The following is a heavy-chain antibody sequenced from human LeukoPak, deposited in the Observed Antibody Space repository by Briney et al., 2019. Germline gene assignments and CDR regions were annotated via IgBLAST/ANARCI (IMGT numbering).Heavy chain of an antibody. V-gene: IGHV4-59*01. CDR2: IDYSGST. D-gene: IGHD1-26*01. CDR3: ARGVDGSGSYIDY. CDR1: GGSISSYY. J-gene: IGHJ4*02. Sequence: SETLSLTCTVSGGSISSYYWSWIRQPPGKGLEWSGYIDYSGSTNYNPSLKSRVTISVDTSKNQFSLTLSSVTAADTAVYYCARGVDGSGSYIDYWGQGTLVTVSS.